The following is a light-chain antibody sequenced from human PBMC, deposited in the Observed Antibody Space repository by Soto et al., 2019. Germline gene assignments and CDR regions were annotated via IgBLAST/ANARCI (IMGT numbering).Light chain of an antibody. CDR3: QLYSSSPPSWP. CDR2: GAS. V-gene: IGKV3-20*01. Sequence: ETVLTQSPGTLSLSPGERATLSCRASQSVSSSSLAWYQQKPGQAPRLLIYGASSRASGIPDRFSGSGSGTDFTLTISRLEPEDFAVYYCQLYSSSPPSWPFGQGTKVEIK. CDR1: QSVSSSS. J-gene: IGKJ1*01.